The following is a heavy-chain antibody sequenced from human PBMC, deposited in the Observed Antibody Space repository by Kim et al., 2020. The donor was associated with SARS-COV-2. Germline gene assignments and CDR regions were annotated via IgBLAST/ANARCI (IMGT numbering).Heavy chain of an antibody. CDR2: IYYSGST. Sequence: SETLSLTCTVSGGSISSYYWSWIRQPPGKGLEWIGYIYYSGSTNYNPSLKSRVTISVDTSKNQFSLKLSSVTAADTAVYYCARGLNPWRSYYYYYGMDVWGQGTTVTVSS. J-gene: IGHJ6*02. CDR3: ARGLNPWRSYYYYYGMDV. CDR1: GGSISSYY. V-gene: IGHV4-59*13.